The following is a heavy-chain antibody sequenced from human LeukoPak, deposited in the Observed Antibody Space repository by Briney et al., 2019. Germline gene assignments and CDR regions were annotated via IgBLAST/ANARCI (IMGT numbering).Heavy chain of an antibody. CDR1: GYTLTELS. CDR2: FDPEDGET. J-gene: IGHJ4*02. V-gene: IGHV1-24*01. Sequence: ASVKVSCKVSGYTLTELSMHWVRQAPGKGLEWMGGFDPEDGETIYAQKFQGRVTMTTDTSTSTAYMELRSLRSDDTAVYYCARGHDYGDSPEFDYWGQGTLVTVSS. D-gene: IGHD4-17*01. CDR3: ARGHDYGDSPEFDY.